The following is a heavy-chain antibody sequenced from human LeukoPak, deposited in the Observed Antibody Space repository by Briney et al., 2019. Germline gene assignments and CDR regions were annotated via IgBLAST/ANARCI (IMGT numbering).Heavy chain of an antibody. D-gene: IGHD1-26*01. J-gene: IGHJ6*02. Sequence: GSLRLSCAASGFSFSSYAMHWVRQAPGKGLEWVAVISYDGSNKYYADSVKGRFTISRDNSKNTLYLQMNSLRAEDTAVYYCASIPGGGRDYYYGMDVWGQGTTVTVSS. CDR1: GFSFSSYA. CDR3: ASIPGGGRDYYYGMDV. V-gene: IGHV3-30-3*01. CDR2: ISYDGSNK.